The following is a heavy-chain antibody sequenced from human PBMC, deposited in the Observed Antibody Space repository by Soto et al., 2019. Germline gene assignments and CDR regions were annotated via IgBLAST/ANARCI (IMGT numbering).Heavy chain of an antibody. CDR1: GYTFTSYG. D-gene: IGHD6-19*01. V-gene: IGHV1-18*03. Sequence: QVQLVQSGAEVKKPGASVKVSCKASGYTFTSYGISWVRQAPGQGLEWMGWISAYNGNTNYAQKLQGRVTMTTDTSTSTAYMELRSLRSDDMAVYYCARVEGIAVARTPAYYYGMDVWGQGTTVTVSS. J-gene: IGHJ6*02. CDR3: ARVEGIAVARTPAYYYGMDV. CDR2: ISAYNGNT.